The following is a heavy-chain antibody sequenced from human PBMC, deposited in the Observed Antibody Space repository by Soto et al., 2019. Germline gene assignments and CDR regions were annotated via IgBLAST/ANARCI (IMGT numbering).Heavy chain of an antibody. CDR2: ISSNGGST. Sequence: GGSLRLSCSASGFTFSSYAMHWVRQAPGKGLEYVSAISSNGGSTYYADSVKGRFTISRDNSKNTLYLQMSSLRAEDTAVYYCVKVLEVGATNGYYGMDVWGQGTTVTVSS. V-gene: IGHV3-64D*08. CDR1: GFTFSSYA. CDR3: VKVLEVGATNGYYGMDV. J-gene: IGHJ6*02. D-gene: IGHD1-26*01.